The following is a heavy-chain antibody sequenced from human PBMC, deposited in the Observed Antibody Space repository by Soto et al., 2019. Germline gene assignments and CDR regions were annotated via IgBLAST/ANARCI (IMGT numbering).Heavy chain of an antibody. CDR3: ARTRMSESVHNQFYSGRES. CDR1: GFSVTTRGVC. CDR2: IDWDDGK. J-gene: IGHJ6*02. Sequence: SGTTLVNPTRTLTLTCTFSGFSVTTRGVCGSWIRQPPGKALEWLALIDWDDGKYYNTSLKTRLTISKDTSKNQVVLTVTNMEHVDRATYCCARTRMSESVHNQFYSGRESWGQGSTVTVSS. V-gene: IGHV2-70*13. D-gene: IGHD4-4*01.